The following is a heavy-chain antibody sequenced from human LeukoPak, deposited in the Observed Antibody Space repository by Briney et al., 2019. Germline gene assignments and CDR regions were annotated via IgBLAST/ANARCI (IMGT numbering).Heavy chain of an antibody. J-gene: IGHJ4*02. CDR2: TKQDGRGK. Sequence: GGSLRLSCAASGFTFSNYWMSWVRQAPGKGLEWVANTKQDGRGKYYVGSVKGRFTISRDNAKNSLYLQMNSLRAEDTAVYYCARVRCGDCYYFDYWGQGTLVTVSS. CDR1: GFTFSNYW. D-gene: IGHD2-21*01. V-gene: IGHV3-7*01. CDR3: ARVRCGDCYYFDY.